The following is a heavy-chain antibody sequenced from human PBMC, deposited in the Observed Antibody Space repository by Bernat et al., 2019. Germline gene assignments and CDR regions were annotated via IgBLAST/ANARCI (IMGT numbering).Heavy chain of an antibody. J-gene: IGHJ3*02. Sequence: VQLVESGGGVVQPGRSLRLSCAASGFTFSSYGMHWVRQAPGKGLEWVAVIWYDGSNKYYADSVKGRFTISRDNSKNTLYLQMNSLRAEDTAVYYCAREGYYYDSSGYSAAFDIWGQGTMVTVSS. V-gene: IGHV3-33*01. CDR2: IWYDGSNK. CDR1: GFTFSSYG. CDR3: AREGYYYDSSGYSAAFDI. D-gene: IGHD3-22*01.